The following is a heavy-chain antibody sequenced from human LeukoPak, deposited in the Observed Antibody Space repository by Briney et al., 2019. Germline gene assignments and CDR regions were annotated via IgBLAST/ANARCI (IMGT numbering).Heavy chain of an antibody. Sequence: PGGTLRLSCAASGFTFSSYGMSWVRQAPGKGLEWVSSISSSSRYIYYADSMKGRFTISRDNAKNSLYLQMNSLRAEDTAVYYCARETYCTNTSCPIGDHFDYWGQGTLVTVSS. V-gene: IGHV3-21*01. CDR2: ISSSSRYI. CDR3: ARETYCTNTSCPIGDHFDY. J-gene: IGHJ4*02. D-gene: IGHD2-2*01. CDR1: GFTFSSYG.